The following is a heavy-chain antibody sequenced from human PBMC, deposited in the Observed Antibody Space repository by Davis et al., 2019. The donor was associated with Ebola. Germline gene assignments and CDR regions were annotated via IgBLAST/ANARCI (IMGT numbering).Heavy chain of an antibody. D-gene: IGHD1-1*01. CDR1: GASMTSDH. Sequence: SETLSLTCAVYGASMTSDHWSWIRQPPGKGLEWIGEVSYSASPNYNPSLKSRVTISMDTSKNQFSLSLTSVAAADTAVYFCARGNWQRVAPSYFYYTMDVWGQGTTVTVS. CDR3: ARGNWQRVAPSYFYYTMDV. J-gene: IGHJ6*02. CDR2: VSYSASP. V-gene: IGHV4-34*01.